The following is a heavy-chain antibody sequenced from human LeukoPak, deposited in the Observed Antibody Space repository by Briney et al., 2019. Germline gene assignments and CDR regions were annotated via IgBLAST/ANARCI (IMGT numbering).Heavy chain of an antibody. D-gene: IGHD3-16*01. CDR2: INPNSGGT. J-gene: IGHJ4*02. V-gene: IGHV1-2*02. CDR1: GYTFTGYY. CDR3: AREQRGSGFDY. Sequence: ASVKVSCKASGYTFTGYYMHWVRQAPGQGLEWMGWINPNSGGTNYAQKFQGRVNMTRDTSISTVYMQLSRLRSDDTAVYYCAREQRGSGFDYWGQGTLITVSS.